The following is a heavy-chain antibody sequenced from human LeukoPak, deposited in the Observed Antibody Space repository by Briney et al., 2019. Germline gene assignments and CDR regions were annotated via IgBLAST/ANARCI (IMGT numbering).Heavy chain of an antibody. Sequence: PSETLSLTCAVYGESFSGYYWSWIRQPPANLLEWKGEINHNESTNYDSSLKSRVTISVDTSKNQFSLKLSSVTAADTAVYYCASVRVFWNYGSRRSWFDPWGQGTLVTVSS. CDR2: INHNEST. CDR1: GESFSGYY. J-gene: IGHJ5*02. CDR3: ASVRVFWNYGSRRSWFDP. D-gene: IGHD1-7*01. V-gene: IGHV4-34*01.